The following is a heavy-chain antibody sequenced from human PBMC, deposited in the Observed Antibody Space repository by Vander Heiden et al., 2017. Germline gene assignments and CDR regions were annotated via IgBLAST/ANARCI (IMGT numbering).Heavy chain of an antibody. CDR1: GYTFPGSY. CDR3: ARDRIAVAGTTGNAFDI. V-gene: IGHV1-2*02. Sequence: QVQLVQPGAEVKKPGASVKVSCKASGYTFPGSYMHWVRQAPGQGLEWMGWINPNSGGTNDAQKFQGRVTMTRDTSISTAYMELSRLRSDDTAVYYCARDRIAVAGTTGNAFDIWGQGTMVNVS. CDR2: INPNSGGT. D-gene: IGHD6-19*01. J-gene: IGHJ3*02.